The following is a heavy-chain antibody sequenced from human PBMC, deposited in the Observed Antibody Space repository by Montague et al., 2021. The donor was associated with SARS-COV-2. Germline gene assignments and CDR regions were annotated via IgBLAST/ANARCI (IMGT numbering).Heavy chain of an antibody. J-gene: IGHJ4*02. Sequence: SLRLSCAASGFTFSDYYTSWIRQAPGKGLEWVSYISSSSSYTYYADSVKGRFTISRDNAKNSLYLQMNSLRAEDTAVYYCARGGSGYYAAFDYWGQGTLVTVSS. CDR1: GFTFSDYY. CDR3: ARGGSGYYAAFDY. D-gene: IGHD3-3*01. V-gene: IGHV3-11*05. CDR2: ISSSSSYT.